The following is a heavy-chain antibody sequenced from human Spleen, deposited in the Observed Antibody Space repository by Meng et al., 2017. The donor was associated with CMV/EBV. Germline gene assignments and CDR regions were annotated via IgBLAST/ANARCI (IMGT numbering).Heavy chain of an antibody. Sequence: QLQLQESGPRLVKPSETLSLPCTVSGGSISSSSYYWGWIRQPPGKGLEWIGSIYYSGSTYYNPSLKSRVTISVDTSKNQFSLKLSSVTAADTAVYYCASLSITMVRGRGRVFDYWGQGTLVTVSS. V-gene: IGHV4-39*07. D-gene: IGHD3-10*01. CDR2: IYYSGST. CDR3: ASLSITMVRGRGRVFDY. CDR1: GGSISSSSYY. J-gene: IGHJ4*02.